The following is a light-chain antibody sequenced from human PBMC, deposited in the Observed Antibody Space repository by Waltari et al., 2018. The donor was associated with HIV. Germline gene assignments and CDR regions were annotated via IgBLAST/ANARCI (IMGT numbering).Light chain of an antibody. CDR2: GAS. Sequence: EVVMAQSPATLSVSPGERATLSCRASQSLSSNLAWYHQRPGQAPRLLIYGASTRATGIPARFSGGGSGTEFTLTISSLQSEDFGVYYCQQYNNWPRTFDQGP. V-gene: IGKV3-15*01. J-gene: IGKJ1*01. CDR1: QSLSSN. CDR3: QQYNNWPRT.